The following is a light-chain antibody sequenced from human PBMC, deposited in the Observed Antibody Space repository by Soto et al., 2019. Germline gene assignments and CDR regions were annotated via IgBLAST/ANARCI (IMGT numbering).Light chain of an antibody. Sequence: DIQMTQSPSSLSASVGDIVTITCRASQSISSYLNWYQQKPGKAPNLLIYAASTLQSGVPSRFSGSGSGTDFTLTIRSLQPEDFATYYCQQSYTTPLTFGGGTKVEIK. CDR2: AAS. CDR1: QSISSY. V-gene: IGKV1-39*01. J-gene: IGKJ4*01. CDR3: QQSYTTPLT.